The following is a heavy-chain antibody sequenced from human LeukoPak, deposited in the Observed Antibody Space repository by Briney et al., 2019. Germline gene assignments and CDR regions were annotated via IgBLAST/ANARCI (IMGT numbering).Heavy chain of an antibody. J-gene: IGHJ4*02. CDR1: GFTFRSYA. CDR2: IRGYGGGT. Sequence: PGGSLRLSCAASGFTFRSYAMSWVRQAPGKGLEWVAVIRGYGGGTYYADSVKGRFTISRDNSKNSLYLQMNSLKAEDTAVYYCAREGSSFAPSEPFYFDYWGQGTLVTVSS. D-gene: IGHD3-10*01. V-gene: IGHV3-23*01. CDR3: AREGSSFAPSEPFYFDY.